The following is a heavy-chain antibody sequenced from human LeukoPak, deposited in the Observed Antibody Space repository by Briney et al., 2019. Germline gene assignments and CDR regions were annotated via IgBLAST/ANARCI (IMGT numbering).Heavy chain of an antibody. D-gene: IGHD3-10*01. J-gene: IGHJ6*02. V-gene: IGHV3-74*03. CDR1: GFTFSNYW. CDR2: INAAGSVT. Sequence: QPGGSLRLSCAASGFTFSNYWMHWVRQAPGKGLVWVAQINAAGSVTTYADSMKGRLTISRDNAKNTLYLDITSLRVEDTAVFYCVRGAYYFYGLDVWGQGTTVTASS. CDR3: VRGAYYFYGLDV.